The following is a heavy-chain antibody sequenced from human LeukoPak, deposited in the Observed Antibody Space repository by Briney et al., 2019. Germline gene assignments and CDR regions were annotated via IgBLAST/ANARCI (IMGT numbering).Heavy chain of an antibody. J-gene: IGHJ5*02. CDR3: ARPNYPGGSGSYGGTNWFDP. Sequence: GASVKVSCKASGYTFTYYGISWVRQAPGQGPEWMGWISVYNGNTNYAQKFQGRVTMTTDTSTSTAYMELRSLRSDDTALYYCARPNYPGGSGSYGGTNWFDPWGQGTLVTVSS. D-gene: IGHD3-10*01. CDR1: GYTFTYYG. V-gene: IGHV1-18*01. CDR2: ISVYNGNT.